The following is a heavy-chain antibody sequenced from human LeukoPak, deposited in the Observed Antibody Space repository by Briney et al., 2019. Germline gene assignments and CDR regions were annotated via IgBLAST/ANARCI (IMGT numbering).Heavy chain of an antibody. CDR2: IKQDGSEK. J-gene: IGHJ4*02. CDR3: ARYYYDSSGYYYIDYYFDY. CDR1: GFTFSSYW. Sequence: GGSLRLSCAASGFTFSSYWMSWVRQAPGKGLEWVANIKQDGSEKYYVDSVKGRFTISRDNAKNSLYLQMNSLRAEDTAVYYCARYYYDSSGYYYIDYYFDYWGQGTLVTVSS. V-gene: IGHV3-7*01. D-gene: IGHD3-22*01.